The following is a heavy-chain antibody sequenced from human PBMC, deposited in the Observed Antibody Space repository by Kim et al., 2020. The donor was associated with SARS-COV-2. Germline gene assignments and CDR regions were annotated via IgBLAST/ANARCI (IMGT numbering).Heavy chain of an antibody. CDR3: ARDRASSSLDGMDV. Sequence: ADSVKGRFPISRDNSKDTLYLQMNSLRAEDTAVYYCARDRASSSLDGMDVWGQGTTVTVSS. D-gene: IGHD6-13*01. J-gene: IGHJ6*02. V-gene: IGHV3-30*01.